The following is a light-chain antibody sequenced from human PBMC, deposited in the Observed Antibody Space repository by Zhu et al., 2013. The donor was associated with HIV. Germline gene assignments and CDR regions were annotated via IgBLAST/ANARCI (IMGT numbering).Light chain of an antibody. Sequence: QSVLTQPPSVSGAPGQRVTISCTGSSSNIGANYDVHWYQHLPGTAPKLLIYGNSNRPSGVPDRFSGSKSGTSASLAISGLQSEDEADYYCAAWDDSLSGPVFGGGTKLTVL. CDR1: SSNIGANYD. CDR3: AAWDDSLSGPV. CDR2: GNS. J-gene: IGLJ3*02. V-gene: IGLV1-40*01.